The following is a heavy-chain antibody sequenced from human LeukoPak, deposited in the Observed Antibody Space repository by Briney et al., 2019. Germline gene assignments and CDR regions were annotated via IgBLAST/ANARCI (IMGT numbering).Heavy chain of an antibody. CDR1: GGSISSSSYY. V-gene: IGHV4-39*07. CDR2: VYYTGST. J-gene: IGHJ1*01. D-gene: IGHD2-2*02. Sequence: SETLSLTCTVSGGSISSSSYYWGWIRQPPGKGLEWIGSVYYTGSTYYNPSLQSRVTISVDTSKNQFSLKLSSVTAADTAVYYCARGYCSSTSCYTQYFQHWGQGTLVTVSS. CDR3: ARGYCSSTSCYTQYFQH.